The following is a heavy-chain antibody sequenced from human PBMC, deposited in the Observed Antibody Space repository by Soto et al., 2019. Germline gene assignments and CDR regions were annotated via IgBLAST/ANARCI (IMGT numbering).Heavy chain of an antibody. Sequence: PGGSLRLSCAASGFTFSSYWMHWVRQAPGKGLVWVSRINSDGSSTSYADSVKGRFTISRDNAKNTLYLQMNSLRAEDAAVYYCARTRVLYYYDTSLGWDYWGQGTLVTVS. CDR3: ARTRVLYYYDTSLGWDY. CDR2: INSDGSST. J-gene: IGHJ4*02. V-gene: IGHV3-74*01. D-gene: IGHD3-22*01. CDR1: GFTFSSYW.